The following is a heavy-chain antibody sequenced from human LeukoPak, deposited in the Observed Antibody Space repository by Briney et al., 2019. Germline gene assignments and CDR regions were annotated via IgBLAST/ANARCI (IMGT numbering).Heavy chain of an antibody. CDR3: AKDPSYGSGPNWFDP. J-gene: IGHJ5*02. D-gene: IGHD3-10*01. V-gene: IGHV3-30-3*01. CDR2: ISYDGSNK. Sequence: GGSLRLSCAASGFTFSSYAMHWVRQAPGKGLEWVAVISYDGSNKYYADSVKGRFTISRDNSKNTLYLQMNSLRAEDTAVYYCAKDPSYGSGPNWFDPWGQGTLVTVSS. CDR1: GFTFSSYA.